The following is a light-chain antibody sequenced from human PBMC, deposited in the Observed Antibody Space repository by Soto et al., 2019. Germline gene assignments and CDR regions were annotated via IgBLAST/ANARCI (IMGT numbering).Light chain of an antibody. V-gene: IGKV1-5*01. CDR2: DAS. CDR1: QSIRSW. Sequence: DIQMTQSPSTLSASVGDRVTITCRASQSIRSWLAWYQQKPGKAPKLLIYDASSLESGVPPRFSGSGSGTEFTLTISSLQPDDFATYYCQQYDTLPPYTFGQGTKVELK. J-gene: IGKJ2*01. CDR3: QQYDTLPPYT.